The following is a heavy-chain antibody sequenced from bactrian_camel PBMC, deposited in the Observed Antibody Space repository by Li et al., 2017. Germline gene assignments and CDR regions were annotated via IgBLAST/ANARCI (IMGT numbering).Heavy chain of an antibody. CDR1: GLSVDDPD. Sequence: VQLVESGGGSVQAGGSLKLACVASGLSVDDPDMGWYRQTPNECELVSRISSDGSTYYADSVRGRFTISQDITRNTIYLQMDSLKPEDTAVYYCAASTIASNENALSPDRYTYWGQGTQVTVS. CDR3: AASTIASNENALSPDRYTY. CDR2: ISSDGST. D-gene: IGHD4*01. J-gene: IGHJ4*01. V-gene: IGHV3S63*01.